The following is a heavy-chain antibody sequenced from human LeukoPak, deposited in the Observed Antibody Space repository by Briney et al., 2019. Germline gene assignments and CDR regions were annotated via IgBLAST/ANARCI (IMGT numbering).Heavy chain of an antibody. V-gene: IGHV3-33*06. CDR3: AKDWDSWSGYSAFDI. D-gene: IGHD3-3*01. Sequence: PGGSLRLSCAASGFTFSSYGMHWVRQAPGKGLEWVAGIWYDGSNKYYADSVKGRFTISRDNSKNTLYLQMNSLRAEDTAVYYCAKDWDSWSGYSAFDIWGQGTMVTVSS. CDR2: IWYDGSNK. J-gene: IGHJ3*02. CDR1: GFTFSSYG.